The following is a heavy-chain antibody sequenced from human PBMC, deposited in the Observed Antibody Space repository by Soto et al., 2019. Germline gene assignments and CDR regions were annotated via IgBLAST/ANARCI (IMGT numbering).Heavy chain of an antibody. Sequence: QVQLVQSGAEVKKPGASVKVSCKASGYTFTGYYMHWVRQAPGQGLEWMGWINPNSGGTNYAQKLQGWVTMTRDTSISTAYMELSRLRSDDTAVYYCARDSGYSSSWYGFDPWGQGTLVTVSS. CDR2: INPNSGGT. D-gene: IGHD6-13*01. V-gene: IGHV1-2*04. CDR3: ARDSGYSSSWYGFDP. CDR1: GYTFTGYY. J-gene: IGHJ5*02.